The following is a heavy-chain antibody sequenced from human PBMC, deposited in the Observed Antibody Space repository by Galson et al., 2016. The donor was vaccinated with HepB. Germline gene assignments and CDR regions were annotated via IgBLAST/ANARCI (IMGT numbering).Heavy chain of an antibody. Sequence: SLRLSCAASGFTFSSYAMSWVRQAPGKGLEWVSTISGSGGSTYYADSVKGRFTISRDNSKNTLYLQMNSLRVEGTAVYYCAKESDYNVHSFDYWGQGTLVTVSS. J-gene: IGHJ4*02. CDR1: GFTFSSYA. CDR2: ISGSGGST. CDR3: AKESDYNVHSFDY. D-gene: IGHD3-10*01. V-gene: IGHV3-23*01.